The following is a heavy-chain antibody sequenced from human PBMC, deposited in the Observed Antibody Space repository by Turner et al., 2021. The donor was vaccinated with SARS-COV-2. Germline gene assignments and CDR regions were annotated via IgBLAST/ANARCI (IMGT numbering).Heavy chain of an antibody. CDR3: ARAEGGGYYYGFDY. D-gene: IGHD3-22*01. CDR1: GFTFSSYA. J-gene: IGHJ4*02. V-gene: IGHV3-30*04. CDR2: ISYDGSNK. Sequence: QVQLVESGGGVVQPGRSLRLSCAASGFTFSSYAMHWVRQAPVKGLEWVAVISYDGSNKYYADSVKGRFTISRDNSKNTLYLQMNSLRAEDTAVYYCARAEGGGYYYGFDYWGQGTLVTVSS.